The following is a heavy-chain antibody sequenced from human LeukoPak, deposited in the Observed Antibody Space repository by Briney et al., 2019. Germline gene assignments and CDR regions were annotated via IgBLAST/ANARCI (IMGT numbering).Heavy chain of an antibody. CDR1: GFTFSSYS. CDR2: ISSSSSYI. V-gene: IGHV3-21*01. D-gene: IGHD6-6*01. CDR3: ARDYESSSGDFDY. J-gene: IGHJ4*02. Sequence: GGSLSLSCAASGFTFSSYSMNWVRQAPGKGLEWVSSISSSSSYIYYADSVKGRFTISRDNAKNSLYLQMNSLRAEDTAVYYCARDYESSSGDFDYWGQGTLVTVSS.